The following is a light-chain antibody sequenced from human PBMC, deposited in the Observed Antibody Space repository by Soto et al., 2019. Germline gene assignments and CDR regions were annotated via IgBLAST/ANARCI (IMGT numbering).Light chain of an antibody. CDR1: QSVSSSY. CDR3: QQYGSSPLT. Sequence: EIVLTQSPGTLSLSPGERATLSCRASQSVSSSYLAGYQQKPGQAPRLLIYGASSRATGIPDRFSGSGSGTDFTRTISRLEHEDVAVYYCQQYGSSPLTFGGGTKVEIK. CDR2: GAS. V-gene: IGKV3-20*01. J-gene: IGKJ4*01.